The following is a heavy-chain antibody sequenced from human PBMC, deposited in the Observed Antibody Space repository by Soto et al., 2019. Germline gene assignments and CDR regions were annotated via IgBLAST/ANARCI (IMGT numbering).Heavy chain of an antibody. CDR3: AASIFYYGMDV. J-gene: IGHJ6*02. Sequence: PGEFLKLSCRGSGYTFTDYWIGWVRQIPGKGLEWMGIIYPGDSDTKYNPSFQGQVTISADKSITTTYLQWSSLKASDTAIYYCAASIFYYGMDVWGQGTTVTVSS. CDR2: IYPGDSDT. V-gene: IGHV5-51*01. CDR1: GYTFTDYW.